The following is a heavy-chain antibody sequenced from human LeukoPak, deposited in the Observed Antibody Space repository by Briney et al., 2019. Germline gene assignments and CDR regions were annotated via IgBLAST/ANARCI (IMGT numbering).Heavy chain of an antibody. Sequence: VASVKVSCKASGGTFSSYAISWVRQAPGQGLEWMGGIIPIFGTPNYAQKFQGRVTITADESTSTAYMELSSLRSEDTAVYYCARDLHNWNYVGRTNCFDYWGQGTLVTVSS. CDR3: ARDLHNWNYVGRTNCFDY. CDR1: GGTFSSYA. CDR2: IIPIFGTP. J-gene: IGHJ4*02. V-gene: IGHV1-69*13. D-gene: IGHD1-7*01.